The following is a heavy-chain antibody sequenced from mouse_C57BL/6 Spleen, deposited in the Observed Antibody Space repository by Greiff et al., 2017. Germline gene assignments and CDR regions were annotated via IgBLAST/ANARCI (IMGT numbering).Heavy chain of an antibody. CDR2: IDPSDSYT. Sequence: VKLQQPGAELVMPGASVKLSCKASGYTFTSYWMHWVKQRPGHGLEWIGEIDPSDSYTNYNQKFKGKSTLTVDKSSSTAYMQRSSLTSGDSAVYYCARRDYEFDYWGQGTTLTVSS. CDR1: GYTFTSYW. J-gene: IGHJ2*01. D-gene: IGHD2-4*01. V-gene: IGHV1-69*01. CDR3: ARRDYEFDY.